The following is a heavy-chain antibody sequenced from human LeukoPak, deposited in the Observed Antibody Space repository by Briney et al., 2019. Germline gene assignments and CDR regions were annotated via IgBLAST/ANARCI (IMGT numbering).Heavy chain of an antibody. CDR3: ARDRRVSGFDY. CDR2: ISSSSIYV. J-gene: IGHJ4*02. V-gene: IGHV3-21*04. CDR1: GFTFSDYD. Sequence: GGSLRLSCAASGFTFSDYDMNWVRQAPGKGLEWVSSISSSSIYVSYADSVKGRYTISRDNAKNSLYLQMNSLRAEDTAVYYCARDRRVSGFDYWGQGTLVTVSS.